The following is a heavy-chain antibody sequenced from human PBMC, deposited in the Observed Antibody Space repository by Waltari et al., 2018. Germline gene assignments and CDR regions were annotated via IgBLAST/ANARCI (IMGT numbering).Heavy chain of an antibody. V-gene: IGHV4-59*01. D-gene: IGHD5-18*01. CDR2: IYYSGST. CDR3: ARVGHSYGYGVNYYYMDV. Sequence: QVQLQESGPGLVKPSETLSLTCTVSGGSISSYYWSWIRQPPGKGLEWIGYIYYSGSTNHNPSLKSRVTISVDTSKNQFSLKLSSVTAADTAVYYCARVGHSYGYGVNYYYMDVWGKGTTVTVSS. CDR1: GGSISSYY. J-gene: IGHJ6*03.